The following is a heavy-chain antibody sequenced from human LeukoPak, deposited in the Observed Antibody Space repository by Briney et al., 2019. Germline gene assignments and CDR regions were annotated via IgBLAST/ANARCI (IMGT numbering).Heavy chain of an antibody. CDR3: ARAVLAMAHDAFDI. J-gene: IGHJ3*02. Sequence: PSETLSLTCAVSGYSISSGYYWGWIRQPPGKGLEWIGSIYHSGSTYYNPSLKSRVTISVDTSKNQFSLKLSSVTAADPAVYYCARAVLAMAHDAFDIWAQGTMVTVSS. D-gene: IGHD5-18*01. CDR1: GYSISSGYY. CDR2: IYHSGST. V-gene: IGHV4-38-2*01.